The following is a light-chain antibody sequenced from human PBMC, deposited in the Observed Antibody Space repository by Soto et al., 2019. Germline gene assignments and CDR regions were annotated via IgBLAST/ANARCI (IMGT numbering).Light chain of an antibody. Sequence: DIQLPQSPVFLSASVGDRVTISCRASQAIFNYLSWDEQKPGKAPNLLIFGASTLQSGVPSRFSGSGSGTEFTLTISSLQPEDFATYYCQQLNSHPRTFGQGTKLESK. V-gene: IGKV1-9*01. CDR3: QQLNSHPRT. J-gene: IGKJ2*01. CDR1: QAIFNY. CDR2: GAS.